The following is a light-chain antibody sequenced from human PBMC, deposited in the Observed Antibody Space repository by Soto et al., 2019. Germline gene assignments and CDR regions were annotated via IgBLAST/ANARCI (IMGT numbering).Light chain of an antibody. V-gene: IGKV2-30*01. CDR1: QSLVYXXXNTY. CDR3: MQGTYWPRLT. Sequence: DVVMTQSPLSLPVTLGQPASISCRSSQSLVYXXXNTYLNWFHQRPGQSPRRLIYKVSNRDSXVPXXXXXXXXXXXXXXXISRVEAEDVGVYYCMQGTYWPRLTFGGGTKVEIK. J-gene: IGKJ4*01. CDR2: KVS.